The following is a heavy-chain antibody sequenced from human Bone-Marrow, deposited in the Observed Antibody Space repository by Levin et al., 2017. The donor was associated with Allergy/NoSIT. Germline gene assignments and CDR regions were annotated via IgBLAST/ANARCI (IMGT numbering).Heavy chain of an antibody. Sequence: PSETLSLTCTVSDGTINDYYWSWMRQPPGRGLEWIGFISDSGRTNYKPSLKSRVTISVDTSRDQFSLNLRSVTAADTAVYYCARAQMRWRAPDFFYYGMDVWGQGTTVTVSS. V-gene: IGHV4-59*01. D-gene: IGHD2-15*01. CDR3: ARAQMRWRAPDFFYYGMDV. CDR2: ISDSGRT. CDR1: DGTINDYY. J-gene: IGHJ6*02.